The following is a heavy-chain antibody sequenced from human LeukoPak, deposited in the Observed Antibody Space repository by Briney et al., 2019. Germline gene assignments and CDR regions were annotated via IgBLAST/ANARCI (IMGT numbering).Heavy chain of an antibody. J-gene: IGHJ4*02. Sequence: GGSLRLSCAASGFTFSDYYMSWIRQAPGKGLEWVSYISSSDSTIYYADSVKGRFTISRDNARNLLYLQMNSLRAEDTAVYYCARGLCGGDCYDYWGQGTLVTVSS. D-gene: IGHD2-21*01. V-gene: IGHV3-11*04. CDR2: ISSSDSTI. CDR3: ARGLCGGDCYDY. CDR1: GFTFSDYY.